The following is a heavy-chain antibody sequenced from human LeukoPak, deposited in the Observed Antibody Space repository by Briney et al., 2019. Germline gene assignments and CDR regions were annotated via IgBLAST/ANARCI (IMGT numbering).Heavy chain of an antibody. CDR2: INPNSGGT. CDR1: GYTFTGYY. Sequence: ASVKVSCKASGYTFTGYYMHWVRQAPGQGLEWMGWINPNSGGTNYAQKFQGRVTMTRDTAISTAYMELSRLRSDDTAVYYCARDLKAAAGTIYWGQGTLVTVSS. CDR3: ARDLKAAAGTIY. V-gene: IGHV1-2*02. D-gene: IGHD6-13*01. J-gene: IGHJ4*02.